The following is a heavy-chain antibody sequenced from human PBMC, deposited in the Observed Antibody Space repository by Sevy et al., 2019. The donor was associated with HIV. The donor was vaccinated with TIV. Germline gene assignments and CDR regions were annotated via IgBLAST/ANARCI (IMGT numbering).Heavy chain of an antibody. V-gene: IGHV3-7*01. CDR3: ARDRAYSALDY. CDR2: INEDGGRL. Sequence: GGSLRLSCVASGFRFSDSWMTWVRQAPGKGLERMAYINEDGGRLGYVDSVRGRFTISRENTKNSLYLQMNSLRAEDTAVYFCARDRAYSALDYWGQGTLVTVSS. J-gene: IGHJ4*02. CDR1: GFRFSDSW. D-gene: IGHD5-18*01.